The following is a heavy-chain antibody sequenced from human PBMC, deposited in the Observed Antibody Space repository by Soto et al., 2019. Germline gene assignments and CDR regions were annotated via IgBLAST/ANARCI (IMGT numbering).Heavy chain of an antibody. CDR2: VYHSGST. J-gene: IGHJ4*02. V-gene: IGHV4-4*02. CDR3: AGTSTCGTRFDY. Sequence: QVQLQESGPGLVKPSGTLSLTCAVSGGSISTSNWWSWVRQPPGKGLEWIGEVYHSGSTNYNPSFKSRVAMSVYKSKTQFSLKLKSVTAADTALYYCAGTSTCGTRFDYWGQGSLVTVSS. CDR1: GGSISTSNW. D-gene: IGHD3-16*01.